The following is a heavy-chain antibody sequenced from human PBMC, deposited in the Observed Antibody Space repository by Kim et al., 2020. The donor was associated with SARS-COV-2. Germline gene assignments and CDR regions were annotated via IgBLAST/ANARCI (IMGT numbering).Heavy chain of an antibody. CDR3: VKDRQVGTWFGENGEFDP. D-gene: IGHD3-10*01. CDR2: ISSNGGST. V-gene: IGHV3-64D*09. CDR1: GFTFSSYA. Sequence: GGSLRLSCSASGFTFSSYAMHWVRQAPGKGLEYVSAISSNGGSTYYADSVKGRFTISRDNSKNTLYLQMSSLRAEDTAVYYCVKDRQVGTWFGENGEFDPWGQGTLVTVSS. J-gene: IGHJ5*02.